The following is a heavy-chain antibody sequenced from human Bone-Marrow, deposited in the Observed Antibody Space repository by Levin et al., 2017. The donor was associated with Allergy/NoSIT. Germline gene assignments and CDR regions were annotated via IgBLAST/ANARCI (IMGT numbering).Heavy chain of an antibody. J-gene: IGHJ4*02. CDR1: GGSISSGGYY. Sequence: PSQTLSLPCTVSGGSISSGGYYWSWIRQQPGKGLEWIGYIYYSGNTYYNPSLKSRVMISVDTSKNQFSLKVSSVTAADTAVYYCAREDGSTIDYWGQGILVTVSS. D-gene: IGHD1/OR15-1a*01. CDR3: AREDGSTIDY. V-gene: IGHV4-31*03. CDR2: IYYSGNT.